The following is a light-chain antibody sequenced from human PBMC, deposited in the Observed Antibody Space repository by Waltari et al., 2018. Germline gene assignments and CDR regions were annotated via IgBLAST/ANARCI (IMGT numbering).Light chain of an antibody. CDR1: QSVFYNSDNRNY. V-gene: IGKV4-1*01. J-gene: IGKJ1*01. CDR2: WAS. Sequence: DFVLTQSPDSLAVSLGERATINCRSSQSVFYNSDNRNYLAWYQQKPGQPPQLLISWASTRRSGVPDRVSGSGSGTDFTLTINALQAEDVAVYYCQQYYSAPPWTFGQGTKVEIK. CDR3: QQYYSAPPWT.